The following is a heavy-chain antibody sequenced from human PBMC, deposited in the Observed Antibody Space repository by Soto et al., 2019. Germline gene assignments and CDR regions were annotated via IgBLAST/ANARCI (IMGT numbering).Heavy chain of an antibody. CDR1: GGTFSSYA. Sequence: SVKVSCKASGGTFSSYAISWVRQAPGQGLEWMGGIIPIFGTANYAQKFQGRVTITADESTSTAYMELSSLRSEDTAVYYCARGAGYSGYVRYYYYYYGMDVWGQGTTVTVSS. CDR3: ARGAGYSGYVRYYYYYYGMDV. CDR2: IIPIFGTA. D-gene: IGHD5-12*01. J-gene: IGHJ6*02. V-gene: IGHV1-69*13.